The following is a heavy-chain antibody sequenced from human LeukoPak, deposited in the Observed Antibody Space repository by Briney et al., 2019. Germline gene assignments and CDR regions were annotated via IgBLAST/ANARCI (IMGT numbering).Heavy chain of an antibody. CDR1: GYTFTSHY. CDR2: INPSAGST. V-gene: IGHV1-46*01. Sequence: ASVKVSCKAFGYTFTSHYMHWVRQAPGQGLEWMGIINPSAGSTNYAQRFQGRVTMTRDMSTSTVYMELSGLRSEDTAVYYCARDRWGSSESFYYYYMDVWGKGTTVTVSS. D-gene: IGHD6-6*01. CDR3: ARDRWGSSESFYYYYMDV. J-gene: IGHJ6*03.